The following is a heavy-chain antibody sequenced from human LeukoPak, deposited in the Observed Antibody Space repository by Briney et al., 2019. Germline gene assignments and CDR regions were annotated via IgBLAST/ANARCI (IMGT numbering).Heavy chain of an antibody. V-gene: IGHV3-48*02. CDR2: ISDSSATI. D-gene: IGHD3-10*01. J-gene: IGHJ4*02. CDR3: ARANSRMVRGVITYFDS. CDR1: GFTFSNAW. Sequence: GGSLRLSCAASGFTFSNAWMSWVRQAPGKGLDWVAYISDSSATIYYADSLKGRFTISRDNARSSLYLQMNSLRDEDTAVYFCARANSRMVRGVITYFDSWGQGTLVTVSS.